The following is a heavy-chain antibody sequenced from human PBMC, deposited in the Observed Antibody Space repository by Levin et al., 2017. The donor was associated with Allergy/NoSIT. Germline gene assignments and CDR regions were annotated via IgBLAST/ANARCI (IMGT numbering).Heavy chain of an antibody. D-gene: IGHD2-15*01. CDR2: IYYSGST. V-gene: IGHV4-39*01. J-gene: IGHJ4*02. CDR1: GGSISSSSYY. Sequence: NPSETLSLTCTVSGGSISSSSYYWGWIRQPPGKGLEWIGSIYYSGSTYYNPSLKSRVTISVDTSKNQFSLKLSSVTAADTAVYYCARRGYCSGGSCYRLYYFDYWGQGTLVTVS. CDR3: ARRGYCSGGSCYRLYYFDY.